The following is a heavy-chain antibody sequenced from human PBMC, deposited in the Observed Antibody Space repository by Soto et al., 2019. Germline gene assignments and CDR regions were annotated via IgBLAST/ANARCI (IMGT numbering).Heavy chain of an antibody. V-gene: IGHV4-39*01. CDR1: GGSISSSSYY. CDR2: IYYSGST. CDR3: ASFVVAAAAGVYYGMDV. Sequence: KPSETLSLTCTVSGGSISSSSYYWGWIRQPPGKGLEWIGSIYYSGSTYYNPSLKSRVTISVDTSKNQFSLKLSSVTAADTAVYYCASFVVAAAAGVYYGMDVWGQGTTVTVSS. D-gene: IGHD6-13*01. J-gene: IGHJ6*02.